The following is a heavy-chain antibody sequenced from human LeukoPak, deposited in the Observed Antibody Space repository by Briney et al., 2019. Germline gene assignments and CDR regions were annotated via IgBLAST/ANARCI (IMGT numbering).Heavy chain of an antibody. CDR3: ARTREHYYDSSDFDY. J-gene: IGHJ4*02. Sequence: PGKSLRLSCAASGFTFSSYGLHWVRQAPGKGLEWVAIISYDGSNKYYADSVKGRFTISRDNSKNTVYLQMNSLRTEDTAVYYCARTREHYYDSSDFDYWGQGTLVTVSS. D-gene: IGHD3-22*01. CDR2: ISYDGSNK. CDR1: GFTFSSYG. V-gene: IGHV3-30*04.